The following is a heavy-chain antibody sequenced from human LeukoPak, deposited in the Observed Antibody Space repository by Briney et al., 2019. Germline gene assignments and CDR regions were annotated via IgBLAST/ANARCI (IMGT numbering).Heavy chain of an antibody. CDR2: ISSSGSAI. V-gene: IGHV3-48*03. J-gene: IGHJ3*02. D-gene: IGHD2-2*01. CDR3: AREGGRYCSSTSCSNDAFDI. CDR1: GFTFSSYE. Sequence: PGGSLRLPCATSGFTFSSYEMYWFRQAPGKGKEWVSYISSSGSAIHYADSVKGRFIISRDNAKNSLYLQMNSLRAEDTAVYYCAREGGRYCSSTSCSNDAFDIWGQGTVVTVSS.